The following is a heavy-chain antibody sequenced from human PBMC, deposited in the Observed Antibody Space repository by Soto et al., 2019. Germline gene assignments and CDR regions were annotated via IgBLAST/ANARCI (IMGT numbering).Heavy chain of an antibody. CDR2: ISYDGSNK. D-gene: IGHD2-21*02. J-gene: IGHJ4*02. CDR1: GFTFSSYG. V-gene: IGHV3-30*18. CDR3: AKEGLAYCGGDCYPTYFDY. Sequence: ESGGGVVQPGRSLRLSCAASGFTFSSYGMHWVRQAPGKGLEWVAVISYDGSNKYYADSVKGRFTISRDNSKNTLYLQMNSLRAEDTAVYYCAKEGLAYCGGDCYPTYFDYWGQGTLVTVSS.